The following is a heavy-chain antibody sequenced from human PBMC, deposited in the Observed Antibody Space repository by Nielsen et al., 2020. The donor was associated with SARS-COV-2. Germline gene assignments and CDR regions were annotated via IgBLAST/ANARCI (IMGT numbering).Heavy chain of an antibody. Sequence: GESLKISCAASGFTFSSYDMHWVRQAPGKGLEWVAVISYDGSNDYYADSVRGRFTISRDNSKNTLFLQMNSLRAEDTAVYYCARGNGWGSYFDYWGQGTLVTVSS. CDR3: ARGNGWGSYFDY. J-gene: IGHJ4*02. CDR2: ISYDGSND. V-gene: IGHV3-30-3*01. CDR1: GFTFSSYD. D-gene: IGHD7-27*01.